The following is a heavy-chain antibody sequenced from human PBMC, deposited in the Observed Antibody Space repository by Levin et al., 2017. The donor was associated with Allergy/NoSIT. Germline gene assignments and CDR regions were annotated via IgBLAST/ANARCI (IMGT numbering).Heavy chain of an antibody. Sequence: LSLTCAASGFTFSSYSMNWVRQAPGKGLEWVSSISSSSSYIYYADSVKGRFTISRDNAKNSLYLQMNSLRAEDTAVYYCARVHLDTAMDHHYYYYSMDVWGQGTTVTVSS. J-gene: IGHJ6*02. V-gene: IGHV3-21*01. D-gene: IGHD5-18*01. CDR3: ARVHLDTAMDHHYYYYSMDV. CDR2: ISSSSSYI. CDR1: GFTFSSYS.